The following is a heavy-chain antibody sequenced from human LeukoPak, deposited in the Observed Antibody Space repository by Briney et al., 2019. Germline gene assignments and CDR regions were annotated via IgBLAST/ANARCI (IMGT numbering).Heavy chain of an antibody. Sequence: GGSLRLSCAVSGFTFSISEMNWVRQAPGKGLEWVSYISSDGNIIYYADSVKGRFTISRDNAKNTLYLQMNSLRAEDTAVYYCARRGRDDYNPWGPFDYWGQGALVTVSS. CDR1: GFTFSISE. D-gene: IGHD5-24*01. CDR3: ARRGRDDYNPWGPFDY. CDR2: ISSDGNII. V-gene: IGHV3-48*03. J-gene: IGHJ4*02.